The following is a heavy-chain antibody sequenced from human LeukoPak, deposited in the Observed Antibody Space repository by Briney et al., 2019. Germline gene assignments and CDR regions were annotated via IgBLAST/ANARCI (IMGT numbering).Heavy chain of an antibody. D-gene: IGHD3-9*01. J-gene: IGHJ5*01. CDR2: INPNSGET. Sequence: ASVKVSCKASGSTFTGAYMHWVRQAPGQGLEWMGWINPNSGETRYEQKFPGRVTMTRDTSIGTAHMELGSLTSDDTAVYYCARVLFNSGYDSWGQGTLVTVSS. V-gene: IGHV1-2*02. CDR3: ARVLFNSGYDS. CDR1: GSTFTGAY.